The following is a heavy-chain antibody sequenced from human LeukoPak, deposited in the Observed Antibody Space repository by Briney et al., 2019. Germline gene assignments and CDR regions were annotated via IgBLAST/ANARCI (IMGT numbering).Heavy chain of an antibody. D-gene: IGHD5-18*01. Sequence: PGGSLRLSCAASGFTFSSYSMNWVRQAPGKGLEWVSYISSSSSTIYYADSVKGRFTISRDNAKNSLYLQMNSLRAEDTAVYYCARDDRIQVSAFDIWGQGTMVTVSS. J-gene: IGHJ3*02. CDR1: GFTFSSYS. CDR3: ARDDRIQVSAFDI. V-gene: IGHV3-48*01. CDR2: ISSSSSTI.